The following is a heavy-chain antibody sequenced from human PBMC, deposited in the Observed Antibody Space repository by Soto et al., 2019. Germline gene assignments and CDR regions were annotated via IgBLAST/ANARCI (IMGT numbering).Heavy chain of an antibody. CDR1: GFTFSGSA. D-gene: IGHD3-9*01. V-gene: IGHV3-73*01. Sequence: GGSLRLSCAASGFTFSGSAMHWVRQASGKGLEWVGRIRSKANSYATAYAASVKGRFTISRDDSKNTAYLQMNSLKTEDTAVYYCTRSYDILTGTFDYWGQGTLVTVSS. J-gene: IGHJ4*02. CDR3: TRSYDILTGTFDY. CDR2: IRSKANSYAT.